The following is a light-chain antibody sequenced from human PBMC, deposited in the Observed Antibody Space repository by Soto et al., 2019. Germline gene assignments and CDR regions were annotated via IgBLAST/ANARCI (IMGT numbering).Light chain of an antibody. CDR3: QSYDSSRKV. J-gene: IGLJ3*02. Sequence: QLVLTQPPSVSGAPGQRVTISCTGSSSNIGAGYDVHWYQQLPGTAPKLLIYGNSNRPSGVPDRFSGSKSGTSASLAITGLQAEDEADYYCQSYDSSRKVFGGGTKVTVL. CDR1: SSNIGAGYD. CDR2: GNS. V-gene: IGLV1-40*01.